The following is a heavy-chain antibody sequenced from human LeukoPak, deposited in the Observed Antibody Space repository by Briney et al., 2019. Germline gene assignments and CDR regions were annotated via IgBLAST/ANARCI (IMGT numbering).Heavy chain of an antibody. D-gene: IGHD3-22*01. V-gene: IGHV3-21*01. CDR1: GFTFSRYS. J-gene: IGHJ4*02. Sequence: GGSLRLSCAASGFTFSRYSMNWVRQAPGKGLEWVSSISSSSSYIYYVDSVKGRFTISRDNAKNSLYLQMNSLRAEDTAVYYCARDPEYDSSGLVVYWGQGTLVTVSS. CDR3: ARDPEYDSSGLVVY. CDR2: ISSSSSYI.